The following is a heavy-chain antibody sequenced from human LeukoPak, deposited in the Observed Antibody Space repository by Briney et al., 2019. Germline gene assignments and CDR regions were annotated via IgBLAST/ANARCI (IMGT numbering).Heavy chain of an antibody. J-gene: IGHJ4*02. CDR1: GGSISGSSYY. CDR3: ARQSGYTHKRHFDY. Sequence: SETLSLTCTVSGGSISGSSYYWGWIRQPPGKGLEWIGSIYYSGSTYYNPSLKSRVTISVDTSKNQFSLKLSSVTAADTAVYYCARQSGYTHKRHFDYWGQGTLVTVSS. CDR2: IYYSGST. V-gene: IGHV4-39*01. D-gene: IGHD3-3*01.